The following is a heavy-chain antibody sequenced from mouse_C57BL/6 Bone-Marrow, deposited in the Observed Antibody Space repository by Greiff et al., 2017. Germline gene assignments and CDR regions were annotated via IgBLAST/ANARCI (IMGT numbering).Heavy chain of an antibody. J-gene: IGHJ3*01. V-gene: IGHV1-72*01. Sequence: QVQLQQPGAELVKPGASVKLSCKASGYTFTSSWMHWVKQRPGRGLEWIGRMDPNSGGTKYNEKFKSKATLTVDKPASTAYMQLSSLTSEDPAVYYCAREGANDPREFAYWGQGTLVTVSA. CDR2: MDPNSGGT. D-gene: IGHD2-3*01. CDR3: AREGANDPREFAY. CDR1: GYTFTSSW.